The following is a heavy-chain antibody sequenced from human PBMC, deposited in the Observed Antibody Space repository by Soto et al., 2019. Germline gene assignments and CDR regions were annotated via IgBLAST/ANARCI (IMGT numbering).Heavy chain of an antibody. Sequence: SETLSLTCTVSGYSISSDYYWGWIRQPPGKGLEWIGSIYHGGSPYYNPSLKSRVTILVDTSKNQFSLRLSSVTAADTAIYYCAKWSYLDYWGQGTRVTVSS. CDR1: GYSISSDYY. V-gene: IGHV4-38-2*02. D-gene: IGHD3-3*01. CDR3: AKWSYLDY. J-gene: IGHJ4*02. CDR2: IYHGGSP.